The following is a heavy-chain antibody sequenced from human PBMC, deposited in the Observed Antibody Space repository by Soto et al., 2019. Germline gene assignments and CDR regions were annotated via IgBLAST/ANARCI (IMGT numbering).Heavy chain of an antibody. CDR3: TRQKSGDYARTDYYYYMDV. J-gene: IGHJ6*03. D-gene: IGHD4-17*01. CDR1: GFTFSGSA. V-gene: IGHV3-73*01. CDR2: IRSKANSYAT. Sequence: GGSLRLSCAASGFTFSGSAMHWVRQASGKGLEWVGRIRSKANSYATAYAASVKGRFTISRDDSKNTAYLQMNSLKTEDTAVYYCTRQKSGDYARTDYYYYMDVWGKGTTVTVSS.